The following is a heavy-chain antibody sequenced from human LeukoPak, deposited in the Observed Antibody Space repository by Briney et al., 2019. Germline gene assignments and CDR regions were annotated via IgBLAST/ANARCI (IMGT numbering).Heavy chain of an antibody. D-gene: IGHD1-26*01. CDR2: VYHSGST. CDR3: ATNRAGTYDRPFEI. Sequence: PSETLSLTCAVSGGSISSSNWWSWVRQPPGKGLEWIGEVYHSGSTYYNPSLKSRVTISVDRSKNQFSLKLSSVTAADTAVYFCATNRAGTYDRPFEIWGQGTMVTVSS. V-gene: IGHV4-4*02. J-gene: IGHJ3*02. CDR1: GGSISSSNW.